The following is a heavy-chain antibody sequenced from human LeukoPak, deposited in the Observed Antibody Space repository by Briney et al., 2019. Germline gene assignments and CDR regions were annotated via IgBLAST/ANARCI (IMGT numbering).Heavy chain of an antibody. Sequence: GGSLRLSCVASGFTFSNHAMTWVRQAPRKGLEWVSAISADAVDTFYAPSVKGRFTISRDNSKNTMYLQINSLRAEDTAIYYCAKDVWWSVSWGQGTLVTVSS. D-gene: IGHD2-8*02. J-gene: IGHJ5*02. CDR3: AKDVWWSVS. CDR1: GFTFSNHA. V-gene: IGHV3-23*01. CDR2: ISADAVDT.